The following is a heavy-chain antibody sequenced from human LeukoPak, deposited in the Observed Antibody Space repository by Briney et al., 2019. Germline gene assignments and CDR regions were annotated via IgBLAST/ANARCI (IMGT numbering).Heavy chain of an antibody. CDR2: IGTYGGDT. J-gene: IGHJ5*02. D-gene: IGHD3-22*01. Sequence: ASVKVSCKATSRISWVRQAPGQGLEWMGWIGTYGGDTYYAQKFQGRITVTTDTSTSTVYMELRNLRPDDTAVYYCARDLWNFYDDSGYNRDFDPWGQGTLDTVSS. V-gene: IGHV1-18*01. CDR3: ARDLWNFYDDSGYNRDFDP. CDR1: TSR.